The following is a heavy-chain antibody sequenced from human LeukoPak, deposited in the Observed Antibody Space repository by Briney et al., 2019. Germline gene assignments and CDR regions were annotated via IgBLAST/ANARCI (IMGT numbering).Heavy chain of an antibody. CDR1: GGSISSGGYS. V-gene: IGHV4-30-2*01. Sequence: PSETLSLTCAVSGGSISSGGYSWSWIRRPPGKGLEWIGYIYHSGSTYYNPSLKSRVTISVDRSKNQFSLKLSSVTAADTAVYYCAREAAGTGWFDPWGQGTLVTVSS. D-gene: IGHD6-13*01. J-gene: IGHJ5*02. CDR2: IYHSGST. CDR3: AREAAGTGWFDP.